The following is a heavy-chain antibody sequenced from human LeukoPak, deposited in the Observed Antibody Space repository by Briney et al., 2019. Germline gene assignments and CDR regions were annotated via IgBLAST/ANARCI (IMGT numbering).Heavy chain of an antibody. D-gene: IGHD2-15*01. CDR2: INPAGSET. Sequence: PGGSLRLSCAASGFSFNAYWMTWVRQAPGTGLEWVANINPAGSETYYVDPVKGRFSISRDNAKNLVYLQMNSLRAEDTAVYHCARFGYVAAVDVWGQGTPVTVSS. CDR3: ARFGYVAAVDV. J-gene: IGHJ4*02. CDR1: GFSFNAYW. V-gene: IGHV3-7*01.